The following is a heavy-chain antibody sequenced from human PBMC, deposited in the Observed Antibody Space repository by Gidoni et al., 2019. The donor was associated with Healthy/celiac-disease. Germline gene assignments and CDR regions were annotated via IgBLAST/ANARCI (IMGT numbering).Heavy chain of an antibody. Sequence: QVQLVESGGGVVQPGRSLRLSCAASGFTFSSYGMHWVRQAPGKGLEWVAVMSYDGSNKYYADSVKGRFTISRDNSKNTLYLQMNSLRAEDTAVYYCAKSPRIVGATSHFDYWGQGTLVTVSS. CDR1: GFTFSSYG. V-gene: IGHV3-30*18. CDR3: AKSPRIVGATSHFDY. D-gene: IGHD1-26*01. J-gene: IGHJ4*02. CDR2: MSYDGSNK.